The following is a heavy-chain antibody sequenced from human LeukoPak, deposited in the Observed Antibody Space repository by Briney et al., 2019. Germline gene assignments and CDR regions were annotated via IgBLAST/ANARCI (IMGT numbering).Heavy chain of an antibody. D-gene: IGHD6-19*01. J-gene: IGHJ5*02. CDR1: GGSISSYY. CDR2: IYYSGST. CDR3: ARSYSSGWYDLEFDP. V-gene: IGHV4-59*01. Sequence: SETLSLTCTVSGGSISSYYWSWIRQPPGKGLEWIGYIYYSGSTNYNPSLKSRVTISVDTSKNQFSLKLSSVTAADTAVYYCARSYSSGWYDLEFDPWGQGTLVTASS.